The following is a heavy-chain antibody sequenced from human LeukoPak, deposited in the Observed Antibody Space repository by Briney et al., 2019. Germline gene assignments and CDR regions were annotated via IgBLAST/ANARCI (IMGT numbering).Heavy chain of an antibody. CDR1: GGSISSTTYY. D-gene: IGHD3-16*01. V-gene: IGHV4-39*01. CDR2: IYYSGST. CDR3: VRGSTLRHYQY. Sequence: PSETLSLTCTVSGGSISSTTYYWGWMRRPPGKGLEWIGSIYYSGSTYYNPSLKRRVTVSVDTSKNQFSLILSSVTAADTAVYYCVRGSTLRHYQYWGQGTLVTVSS. J-gene: IGHJ4*02.